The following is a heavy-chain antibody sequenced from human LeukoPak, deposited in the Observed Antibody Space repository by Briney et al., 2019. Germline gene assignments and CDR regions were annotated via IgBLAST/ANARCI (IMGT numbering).Heavy chain of an antibody. J-gene: IGHJ3*02. CDR1: GLTSTMYA. CDR2: ISYVGSNK. D-gene: IGHD6-13*01. CDR3: ARDMRPTAWGRERIAAAAFGAFDT. Sequence: PGGSLRPSCALSGLTSTMYATHWVRPAPGEGRGWVAGISYVGSNKYYAGSVKGRFTISRDNSKNTLYLQMNSLRAEDTAVYYCARDMRPTAWGRERIAAAAFGAFDTWGQGTMVTVSS. V-gene: IGHV3-30-3*01.